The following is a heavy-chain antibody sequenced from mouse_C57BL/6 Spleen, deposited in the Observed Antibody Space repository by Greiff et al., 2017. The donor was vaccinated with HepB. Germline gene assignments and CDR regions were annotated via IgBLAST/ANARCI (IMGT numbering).Heavy chain of an antibody. J-gene: IGHJ3*01. CDR3: ARWDYDYDGSFAY. Sequence: VKLQQPGAELVRPGSSVKLSCKASGYTFTSYWMDWVKQRPGQGLEWIGNIYPSDSETHYNQKFKDKATLTVDKSSSTAYMQLSSLTSEDSAVYYCARWDYDYDGSFAYWGQGTLVTVSA. D-gene: IGHD2-4*01. CDR1: GYTFTSYW. V-gene: IGHV1-61*01. CDR2: IYPSDSET.